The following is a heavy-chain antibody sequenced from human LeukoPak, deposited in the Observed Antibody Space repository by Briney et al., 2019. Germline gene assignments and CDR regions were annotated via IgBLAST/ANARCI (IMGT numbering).Heavy chain of an antibody. V-gene: IGHV3-21*01. CDR3: ARDRTTVTTRDNWFDP. J-gene: IGHJ5*02. CDR1: GFTFSSYS. D-gene: IGHD4-17*01. Sequence: GGSLRLSCAASGFTFSSYSTNWVRQAPGKGLEWVSSINSSSSYIYYADPVKGRFTISRDNAKNSLYLQMNSLRAEDTAVYYCARDRTTVTTRDNWFDPWGQGTLVTVSS. CDR2: INSSSSYI.